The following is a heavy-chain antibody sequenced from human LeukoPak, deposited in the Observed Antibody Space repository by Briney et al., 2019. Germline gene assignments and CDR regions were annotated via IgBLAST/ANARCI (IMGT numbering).Heavy chain of an antibody. D-gene: IGHD1-26*01. CDR1: GFTVTSNY. CDR3: ARRLEYSGSKGVFDY. Sequence: GGSLRLSCAASGFTVTSNYMTWVRQAPGKGLEWVAIIYSGGYTDYADSVKGRFAISRDNSKNTLYLQMNSLRAEDTAVYYCARRLEYSGSKGVFDYWGQGTLVTVSS. V-gene: IGHV3-66*01. CDR2: IYSGGYT. J-gene: IGHJ4*02.